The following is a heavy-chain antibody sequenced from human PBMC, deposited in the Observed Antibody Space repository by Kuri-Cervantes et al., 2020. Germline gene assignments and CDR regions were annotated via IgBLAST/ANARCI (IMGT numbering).Heavy chain of an antibody. J-gene: IGHJ4*02. Sequence: SLKISCAASGFSFDDYAMHWVRQAPGKGLEWVSGIRWKSGSIDYVDSVKGRFTISRDNAKNSLYLQMNSLRAEDTAVYYCARDGADCSSTSCYGKDYWGQGTLVTVSS. D-gene: IGHD2-2*01. CDR3: ARDGADCSSTSCYGKDY. CDR2: IRWKSGSI. V-gene: IGHV3-9*01. CDR1: GFSFDDYA.